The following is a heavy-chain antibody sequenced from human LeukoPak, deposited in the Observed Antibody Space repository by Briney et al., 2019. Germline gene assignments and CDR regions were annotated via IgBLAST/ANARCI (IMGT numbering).Heavy chain of an antibody. D-gene: IGHD5-12*01. V-gene: IGHV3-23*01. CDR2: ISGSGAFT. CDR3: AKGLAYGGYDYWCVP. CDR1: GIMFSSYA. Sequence: GGSLRLSCAAFGIMFSSYAMSWVRQAPGKGLGWVSGISGSGAFTYYADSVKGRFTISRDKSKNTLYLQMNSLRAEDTAVYYCAKGLAYGGYDYWCVPWGQGTLVTVSS. J-gene: IGHJ5*02.